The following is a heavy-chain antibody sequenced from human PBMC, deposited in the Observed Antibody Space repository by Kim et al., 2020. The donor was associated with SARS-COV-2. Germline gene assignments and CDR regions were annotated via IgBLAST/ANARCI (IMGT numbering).Heavy chain of an antibody. V-gene: IGHV3-53*01. CDR1: GFSITTRH. CDR2: LHSGNNI. CDR3: ARDRGELSGCPVFDY. Sequence: GGSLRLSCAASGFSITTRHMTWVRQSTGKGLEWVAVLHSGNNIYYADSVKGRFTISRDISKNTLYLQMNSLKADDTAVYFCARDRGELSGCPVFDYWGQG. D-gene: IGHD6-19*01. J-gene: IGHJ4*02.